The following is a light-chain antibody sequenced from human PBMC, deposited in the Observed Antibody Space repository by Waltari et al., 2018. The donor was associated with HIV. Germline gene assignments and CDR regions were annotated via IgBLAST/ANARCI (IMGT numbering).Light chain of an antibody. CDR2: EVS. CDR1: SSDFGFDNY. CDR3: TSYTTSDTLR. J-gene: IGLJ3*02. Sequence: QSVLTQPASVSGSPAQSVTISCTGTSSDFGFDNYVSWSQKYPGKAPPLIIYEVSSRPSGVSDRFSVAKSGNTASLTISGLQNEDEADYCCTSYTTSDTLRFGGGTKVTVL. V-gene: IGLV2-14*03.